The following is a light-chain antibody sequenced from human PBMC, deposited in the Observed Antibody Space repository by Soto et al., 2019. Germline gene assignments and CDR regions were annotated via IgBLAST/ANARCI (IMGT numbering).Light chain of an antibody. CDR2: KAS. CDR1: QSISSW. Sequence: DIQMTQSPSTLSASVGGKVTITVRASQSISSWLAWYQQKPGKAPKLLIYKASSLESGVPSRFSGSGSGTEFTLTISSLQPDDFATYYCQQYNGLITFGQGTRLEI. CDR3: QQYNGLIT. J-gene: IGKJ5*01. V-gene: IGKV1-5*03.